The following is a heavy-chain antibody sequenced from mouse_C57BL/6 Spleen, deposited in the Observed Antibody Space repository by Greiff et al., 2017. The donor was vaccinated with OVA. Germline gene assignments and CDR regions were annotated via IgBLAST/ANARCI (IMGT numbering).Heavy chain of an antibody. Sequence: QVHVKQSGAELVRPGASVTLSCKASGYTFTDYEMHWVKQTPVHGLELIGAIDPETGGTAYNQKFKGKAILTADKSSSTAYMELRSLTSEDSAVYYCTRGGYYFDYWGQGTTLTVSS. CDR2: IDPETGGT. V-gene: IGHV1-15*01. CDR1: GYTFTDYE. CDR3: TRGGYYFDY. J-gene: IGHJ2*01.